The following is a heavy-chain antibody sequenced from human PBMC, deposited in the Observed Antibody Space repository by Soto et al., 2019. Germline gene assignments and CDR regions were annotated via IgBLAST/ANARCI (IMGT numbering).Heavy chain of an antibody. CDR3: ARRRRGENQQSLLDP. CDR1: GYTFTSYA. Sequence: QVQLLQAGGEVKEHGASVKVSCKTYGYTFTSYAISWVRQAPGQGLEWLGWVSPYNGYTSYSQRFQSRLTMATDTSTMTAHMDQGSLTSDDTSVYYCARRRRGENQQSLLDPWGQGTLVTVSS. J-gene: IGHJ5*02. CDR2: VSPYNGYT. V-gene: IGHV1-18*01. D-gene: IGHD2-2*01.